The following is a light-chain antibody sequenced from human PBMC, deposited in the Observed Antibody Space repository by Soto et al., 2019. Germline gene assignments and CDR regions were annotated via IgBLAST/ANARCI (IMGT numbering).Light chain of an antibody. Sequence: EIVMTQSPATLSLSPGERASLSCRASQSIGTNLAWYQQKPGQAPRLLIYAASTRATGIPARFSGSGSGTAFTLTISSLQSEDFAVYCCQQFNKWPLTFGPGTKVEIK. CDR1: QSIGTN. V-gene: IGKV3-15*01. CDR2: AAS. J-gene: IGKJ1*01. CDR3: QQFNKWPLT.